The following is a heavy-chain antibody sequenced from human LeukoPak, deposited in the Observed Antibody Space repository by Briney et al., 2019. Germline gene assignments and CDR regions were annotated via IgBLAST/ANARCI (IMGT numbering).Heavy chain of an antibody. CDR2: ISSSGSTI. CDR3: AKEGWLQGPLDY. V-gene: IGHV3-11*04. CDR1: GFTFSDYY. D-gene: IGHD5-24*01. J-gene: IGHJ4*02. Sequence: GGSLRLSCAASGFTFSDYYMSWIRQAPGKGLEWVSYISSSGSTIYYADSVKGRFTISRDNSKNTLYLQMNSLRAEDTAVYYCAKEGWLQGPLDYWGQGTLVTVSS.